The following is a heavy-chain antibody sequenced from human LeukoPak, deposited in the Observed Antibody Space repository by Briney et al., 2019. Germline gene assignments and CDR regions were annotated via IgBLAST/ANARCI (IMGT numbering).Heavy chain of an antibody. CDR2: IYYSGST. V-gene: IGHV4-59*01. J-gene: IGHJ4*02. CDR3: ARGSRFIGY. Sequence: PSETLSLTCTVPGDSISSYYWSWIRQPPGKGLEWIGYIYYSGSTNCNPSLKSRVTISADTSKNQFSLKLSSVTAADTAVYYCARGSRFIGYWGQGTLVTVSS. CDR1: GDSISSYY. D-gene: IGHD3-10*01.